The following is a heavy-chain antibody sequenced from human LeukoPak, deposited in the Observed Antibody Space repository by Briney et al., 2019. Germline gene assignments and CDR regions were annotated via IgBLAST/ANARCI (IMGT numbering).Heavy chain of an antibody. V-gene: IGHV4-34*01. Sequence: PSETLSLTCAVYGGSFSGYYWSWIRQPPGKGLEWTGEINHSGSTNYNPSLKSRVTISVDTSKNQFSLKLSSVTAADTAVYYCARQEQQLGHFDYWGQGALVTVSS. CDR2: INHSGST. J-gene: IGHJ4*02. CDR3: ARQEQQLGHFDY. CDR1: GGSFSGYY. D-gene: IGHD6-13*01.